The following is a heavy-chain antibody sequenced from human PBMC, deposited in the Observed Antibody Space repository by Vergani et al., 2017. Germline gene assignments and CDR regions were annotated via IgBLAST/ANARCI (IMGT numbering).Heavy chain of an antibody. CDR3: AKANPRNSGYDYLYYYHAMDV. V-gene: IGHV3-23*01. D-gene: IGHD5-12*01. Sequence: EVQLLESGGDLVQPGGSLRLSCAASGFTFNHYAMNWVRQAPGKGLEWGSGISGSGGSTYYAGSVKGRFTISRDSSKNKLYLQMNSLSAGDTAVYYCAKANPRNSGYDYLYYYHAMDVWGQGTTVTVSS. CDR1: GFTFNHYA. J-gene: IGHJ6*02. CDR2: ISGSGGST.